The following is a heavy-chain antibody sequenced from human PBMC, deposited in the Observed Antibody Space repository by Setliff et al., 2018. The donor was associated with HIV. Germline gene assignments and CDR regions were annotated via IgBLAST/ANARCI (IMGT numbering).Heavy chain of an antibody. CDR1: GYSITNGNY. V-gene: IGHV4-38-2*02. D-gene: IGHD3-10*01. J-gene: IGHJ4*02. Sequence: SETLSLTCLVFGYSITNGNYWSWIRQSPGKGLEWIGSIYSTGHTYYNPSHKSRLTMSVDTAKNRFSLKLISVTAADTAVYYCARDRALRFSKSPSFNYFDVWGQGALVTVSS. CDR2: IYSTGHT. CDR3: ARDRALRFSKSPSFNYFDV.